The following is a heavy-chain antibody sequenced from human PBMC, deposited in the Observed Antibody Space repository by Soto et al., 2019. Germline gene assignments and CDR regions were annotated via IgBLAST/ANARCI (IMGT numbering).Heavy chain of an antibody. CDR1: GGSITSSSYY. D-gene: IGHD4-17*01. V-gene: IGHV4-39*01. CDR3: ARHGPRGLRYFDY. J-gene: IGHJ4*02. Sequence: SETLSLTCTVSGGSITSSSYYWGWIRQPPGKGLEWIGTIYYSGITYSNPSLKSRVTISVDTSKNQFSLKLSSVTAADTAVFYCARHGPRGLRYFDYWGQGTLVTVSS. CDR2: IYYSGIT.